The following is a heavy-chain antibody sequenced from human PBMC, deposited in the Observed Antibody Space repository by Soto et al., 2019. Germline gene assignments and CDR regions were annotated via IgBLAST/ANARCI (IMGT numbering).Heavy chain of an antibody. CDR3: ARDFVSYYYDSSGYSQGYYCGMDV. D-gene: IGHD3-22*01. Sequence: GGSLRLSCAASGFTFSSYGIHWVRQAPGKGLEWVAVIWYDGSNKYYADSVKGRFTISRDNSKNTLYLQMSSLRAEDTAIYYCARDFVSYYYDSSGYSQGYYCGMDVWGQGTTVTVSS. CDR2: IWYDGSNK. V-gene: IGHV3-33*01. CDR1: GFTFSSYG. J-gene: IGHJ6*02.